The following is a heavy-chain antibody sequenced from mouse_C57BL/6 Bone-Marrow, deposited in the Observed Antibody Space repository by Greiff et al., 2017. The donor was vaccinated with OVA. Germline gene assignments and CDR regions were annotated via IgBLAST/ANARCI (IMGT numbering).Heavy chain of an antibody. CDR2: IWSGGST. V-gene: IGHV2-2*01. Sequence: VQLQQSGPGLVQPSQSLSITCTVSGFSFTSYGVHWVRQSPGKGLEWLGVIWSGGSTDYNAAFISRLSICTDNSKSQFCCRMNSLQGDDTAIYYSARTGTGCYFDYWGQGTTLTVSS. J-gene: IGHJ2*01. CDR1: GFSFTSYG. CDR3: ARTGTGCYFDY. D-gene: IGHD4-1*01.